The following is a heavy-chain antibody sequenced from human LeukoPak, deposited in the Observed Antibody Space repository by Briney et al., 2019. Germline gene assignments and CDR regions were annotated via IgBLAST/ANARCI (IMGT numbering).Heavy chain of an antibody. V-gene: IGHV4-59*01. CDR1: GDSISSYY. CDR3: AGNGETFDY. J-gene: IGHJ4*02. Sequence: SEILSLTWTVSGDSISSYYWSWIRQPPGKGLEWIGYIYYSGSTNYNPSLKSRVAISVDTSKNQFSLKLSSVTAADTAVYYCAGNGETFDYWGQGTLVTVSS. CDR2: IYYSGST. D-gene: IGHD3-10*01.